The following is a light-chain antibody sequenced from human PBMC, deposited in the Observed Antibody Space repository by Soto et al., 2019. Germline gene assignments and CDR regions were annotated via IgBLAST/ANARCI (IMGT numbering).Light chain of an antibody. J-gene: IGLJ2*01. CDR1: SSDVGNYNL. CDR3: CSYPGSWTSV. CDR2: EVN. Sequence: QSALTQPASVSGSPGQSITISCTGTSSDVGNYNLVSWYQHHPGKAPKLMIYEVNKRPSGISNRFSGSKSGNTASLTISGLQAEDEADYYCCSYPGSWTSVFGGGTKLTVL. V-gene: IGLV2-23*02.